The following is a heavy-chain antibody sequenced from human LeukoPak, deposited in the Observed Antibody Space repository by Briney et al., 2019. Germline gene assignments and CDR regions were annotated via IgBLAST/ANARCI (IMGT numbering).Heavy chain of an antibody. CDR2: ITAYNGNR. CDR3: ARDNDKVVDH. D-gene: IGHD1-1*01. Sequence: ASVTVSFKTSGYTFSNYGISWVRQAPGQGLEWMGWITAYNGNRLYAQRFQGRITLTTDTSTSTSYMELRSLEYGDTAIYYCARDNDKVVDHWGQGTLVTVSS. J-gene: IGHJ4*01. CDR1: GYTFSNYG. V-gene: IGHV1-18*01.